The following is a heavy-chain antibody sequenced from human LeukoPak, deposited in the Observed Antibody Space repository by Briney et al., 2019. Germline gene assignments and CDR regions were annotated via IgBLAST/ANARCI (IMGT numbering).Heavy chain of an antibody. Sequence: PGGSLRLSCAASGFTFSSYSMSWVRQAPGKGLEWVSSISSSSSYIYYADSVKGRFTISRDNAKNSLYLQMNSLRAEDTAVYYCARSGVRGVSTTPYYYYMDVWGKGTTVTVSS. CDR3: ARSGVRGVSTTPYYYYMDV. V-gene: IGHV3-21*01. CDR2: ISSSSSYI. CDR1: GFTFSSYS. D-gene: IGHD3-10*01. J-gene: IGHJ6*03.